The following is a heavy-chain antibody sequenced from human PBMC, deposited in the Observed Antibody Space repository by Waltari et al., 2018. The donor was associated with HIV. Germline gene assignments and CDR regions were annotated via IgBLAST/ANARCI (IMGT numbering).Heavy chain of an antibody. Sequence: EVQLLESGGGLVQPWGSLRLACPASGFTFCSYDISWVRQAPGKGLQWVSIISGSGSTTYSADSVKGRVTISRDNSENTLYLQINSLRAEDTAVYYCAKGAFDMVVVSALDSWGHGTLVTVSS. CDR3: AKGAFDMVVVSALDS. V-gene: IGHV3-23*01. CDR1: GFTFCSYD. CDR2: ISGSGSTT. J-gene: IGHJ5*01. D-gene: IGHD2-21*01.